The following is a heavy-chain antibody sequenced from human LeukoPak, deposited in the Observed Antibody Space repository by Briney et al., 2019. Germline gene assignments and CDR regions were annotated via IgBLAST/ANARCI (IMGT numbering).Heavy chain of an antibody. J-gene: IGHJ3*02. CDR3: ARVSSSDAFDI. CDR1: GYSITSPNY. CDR2: IYHSGST. D-gene: IGHD6-6*01. Sequence: SETLSLICTVSGYSITSPNYWGWIRQPPGKGLEWIGSIYHSGSTYYNSSLKSRVTISVDTSKNQFSLKLSSVTAADMAVYYCARVSSSDAFDIWGQGTMVTVSS. V-gene: IGHV4-38-2*02.